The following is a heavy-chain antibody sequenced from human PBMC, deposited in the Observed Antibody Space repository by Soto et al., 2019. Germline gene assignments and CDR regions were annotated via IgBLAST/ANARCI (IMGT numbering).Heavy chain of an antibody. J-gene: IGHJ5*02. CDR1: GGSISGHY. CDR3: ARLSVADWFDP. CDR2: RYYSGSA. Sequence: QVQLQESGPRLVKPSETLSLTCTVSGGSISGHYWSWIRQPPGKGLEWIGYRYYSGSAKYNPSLKSRVTISVDTSKNQFSLGLSSVTAADTAVYYCARLSVADWFDPWGQGIQVTVSS. D-gene: IGHD2-15*01. V-gene: IGHV4-59*11.